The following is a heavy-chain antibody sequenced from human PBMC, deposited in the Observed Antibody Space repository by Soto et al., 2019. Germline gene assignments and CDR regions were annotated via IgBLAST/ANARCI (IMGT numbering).Heavy chain of an antibody. D-gene: IGHD2-21*02. J-gene: IGHJ4*02. CDR2: IYSGETT. Sequence: GGSLILSCAASGVTVNSDDMNWVRQTPGKGLEWVASIYSGETTYYADSVRGRFTISSDKSKNTLYFQLSSLRIEDTAVYYCTRDGRGLGRLSLFEYWGQGVLVTVSS. V-gene: IGHV3-53*01. CDR3: TRDGRGLGRLSLFEY. CDR1: GVTVNSDD.